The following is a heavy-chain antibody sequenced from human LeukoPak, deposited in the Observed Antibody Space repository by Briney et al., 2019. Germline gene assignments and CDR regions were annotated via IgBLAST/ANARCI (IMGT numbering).Heavy chain of an antibody. V-gene: IGHV1-8*01. CDR2: KHPQSGNT. CDR3: ARGFRSAMVRGVRYYYMDV. Sequence: GASVKVFRKACGYTFPRHYIHWVRQATGRGLEWVGCKHPQSGNTGYAQKFQGRVTMTRNTSISTAYMELSSLRSEDTAVYYCARGFRSAMVRGVRYYYMDVWGKGTTVTISS. J-gene: IGHJ6*03. D-gene: IGHD3-10*01. CDR1: GYTFPRHY.